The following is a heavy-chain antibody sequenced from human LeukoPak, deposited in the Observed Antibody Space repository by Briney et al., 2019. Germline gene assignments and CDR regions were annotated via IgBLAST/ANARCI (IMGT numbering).Heavy chain of an antibody. Sequence: GASVKVSCKASGYTFTSYGISWVRQAPGQGLEWMGWISAYNGNTNYAQKLQGRVTMTTDTSTSTAYMELRSLRSDDTAVYYCARVVGLITMIPRGDYWGQGTLVTVSS. V-gene: IGHV1-18*01. CDR2: ISAYNGNT. D-gene: IGHD3-22*01. CDR1: GYTFTSYG. CDR3: ARVVGLITMIPRGDY. J-gene: IGHJ4*02.